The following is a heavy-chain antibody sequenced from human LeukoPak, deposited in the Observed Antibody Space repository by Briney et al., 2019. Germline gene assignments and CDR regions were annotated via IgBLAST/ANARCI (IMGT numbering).Heavy chain of an antibody. D-gene: IGHD6-19*01. CDR1: GFTLSSYA. V-gene: IGHV3-23*01. Sequence: GGSLRLSCAASGFTLSSYAMSWVRQAPGKGLEWVSAISGSGGSTYYADSVKGRFTISRDNSKNTLYLQMNSLRAEDTAVYYCAKESAPLPLIAVAPPDYWGQGTLVTVSS. CDR2: ISGSGGST. J-gene: IGHJ4*02. CDR3: AKESAPLPLIAVAPPDY.